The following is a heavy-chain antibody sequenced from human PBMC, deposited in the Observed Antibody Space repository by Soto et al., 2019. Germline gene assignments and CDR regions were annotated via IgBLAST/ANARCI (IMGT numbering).Heavy chain of an antibody. CDR1: GGSISSGGYY. CDR2: IYYSGST. CDR3: ARGDDYAGFDY. J-gene: IGHJ4*02. V-gene: IGHV4-31*03. D-gene: IGHD4-17*01. Sequence: SETLSLTCTVSGGSISSGGYYWSWIRQHPGKGLEWTGYIYYSGSTYYNPSLKSRVTISVDTSKNQFSLKLSSVTAADTAVYYCARGDDYAGFDYWGQGTLVTVSS.